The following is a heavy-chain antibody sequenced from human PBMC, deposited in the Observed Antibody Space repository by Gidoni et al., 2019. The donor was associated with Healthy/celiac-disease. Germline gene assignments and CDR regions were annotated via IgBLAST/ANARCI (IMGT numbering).Heavy chain of an antibody. CDR3: ARDAYRGMDV. J-gene: IGHJ6*02. Sequence: EVQLVESGGGLVQPGGSLRLSCAASGFTFSSYEMNWVRQAPGKGLEWVSYISSSGSTIYYADSVKGRFTISRDNAKNSLYLQMNSLRAEDTAVYYCARDAYRGMDVWGQGTTVTVSS. CDR1: GFTFSSYE. V-gene: IGHV3-48*03. CDR2: ISSSGSTI. D-gene: IGHD3-16*01.